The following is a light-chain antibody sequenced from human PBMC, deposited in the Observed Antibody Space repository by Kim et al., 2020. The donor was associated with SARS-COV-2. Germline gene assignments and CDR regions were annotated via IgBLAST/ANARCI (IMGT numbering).Light chain of an antibody. CDR1: QSVLYSSNNKNY. J-gene: IGKJ2*01. CDR2: WAS. Sequence: DIVMTQSPDSLAVSLGERATINCKSSQSVLYSSNNKNYLAWYQQKPGQPPKLLIYWASTRESGVPDRFSGSGSGTDFTLTISSLQAEDVAVSYCQQYYSTPLYTFGQGTKLEI. V-gene: IGKV4-1*01. CDR3: QQYYSTPLYT.